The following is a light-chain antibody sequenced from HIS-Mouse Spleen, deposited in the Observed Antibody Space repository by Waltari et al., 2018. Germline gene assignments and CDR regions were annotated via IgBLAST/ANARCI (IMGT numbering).Light chain of an antibody. CDR1: SSNIGSNY. Sequence: ISCSGSSSNIGSNYVYWYQQLPGTAPKLLIYRNNQRPSGVPDRFSGSKSGTSASLAISGLRSEDEADYYCAAWDDSLSGWVFGGGTKLTVL. J-gene: IGLJ3*02. V-gene: IGLV1-47*01. CDR2: RNN. CDR3: AAWDDSLSGWV.